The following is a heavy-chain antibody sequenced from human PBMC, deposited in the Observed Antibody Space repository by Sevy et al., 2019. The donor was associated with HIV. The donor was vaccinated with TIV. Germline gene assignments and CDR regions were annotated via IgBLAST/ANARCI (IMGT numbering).Heavy chain of an antibody. V-gene: IGHV4-59*08. CDR2: IYYSGTT. CDR3: ARHGHTHCTTTSCYISY. D-gene: IGHD2-2*02. J-gene: IGHJ4*02. Sequence: SETLSLTCSVSGGSISSYYWSWIRLPPGKGLEWIGYIYYSGTTNYNPSLKSRVTMSVDTSKNQFSLRRSSVTAADTAVYYCARHGHTHCTTTSCYISYWGQGTLVTVSS. CDR1: GGSISSYY.